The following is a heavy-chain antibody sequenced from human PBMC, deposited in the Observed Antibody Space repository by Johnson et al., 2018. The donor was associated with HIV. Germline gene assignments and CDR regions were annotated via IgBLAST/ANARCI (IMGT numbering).Heavy chain of an antibody. Sequence: VQLVESGGGLAQPGGSLRLSCASSGFTFSSYDMHWVRQGTGEALEWVSAITTAGDAYYADSVKGRFTISRDNSKNTLYLQMNSLRAEDTPVYYCARALTTDAFDIWGQGTMVTVSS. CDR1: GFTFSSYD. J-gene: IGHJ3*02. V-gene: IGHV3-13*01. D-gene: IGHD4-17*01. CDR2: ITTAGDA. CDR3: ARALTTDAFDI.